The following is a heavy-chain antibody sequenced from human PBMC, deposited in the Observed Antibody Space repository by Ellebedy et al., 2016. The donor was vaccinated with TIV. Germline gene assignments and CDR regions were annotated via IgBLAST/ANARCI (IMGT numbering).Heavy chain of an antibody. J-gene: IGHJ4*02. V-gene: IGHV3-21*01. D-gene: IGHD6-13*01. CDR3: ARAQIAAAGPSMAYDS. CDR2: ISSSSGYI. Sequence: GESLKISXAASGFTFSTYSINWVRQAPGKGLEWVSSISSSSGYIYYADSVKGRFTISRDNAKNSLYLQMNSLRAEDTAVYYCARAQIAAAGPSMAYDSWGQGTLVTVSS. CDR1: GFTFSTYS.